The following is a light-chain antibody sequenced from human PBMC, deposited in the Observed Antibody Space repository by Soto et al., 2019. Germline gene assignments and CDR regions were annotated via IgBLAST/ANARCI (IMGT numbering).Light chain of an antibody. Sequence: EIVLTQSPATLSLSPGERATLSCRASQSVSSYLAWYQQKPGQAPRLLIYDASNRATGIPARFSGSGSGTDFTLTISSLEPEYFAVYYCQQRSNCLTFGGGTKVEIK. CDR3: QQRSNCLT. V-gene: IGKV3-11*01. CDR1: QSVSSY. CDR2: DAS. J-gene: IGKJ4*02.